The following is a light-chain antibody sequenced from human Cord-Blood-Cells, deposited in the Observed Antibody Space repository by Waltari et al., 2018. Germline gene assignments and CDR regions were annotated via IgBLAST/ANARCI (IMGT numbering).Light chain of an antibody. CDR3: QQSYSTPPLT. Sequence: DIQMTQSPSSLSASVGDRVTITCRASQSISSYLHWYQQKPGKAPKLLIYAASSLQSGVPSRFSDSGSGTDFTLTISSLQPEDFATYYCQQSYSTPPLTFGGGTKVEIK. CDR2: AAS. J-gene: IGKJ4*01. V-gene: IGKV1-39*01. CDR1: QSISSY.